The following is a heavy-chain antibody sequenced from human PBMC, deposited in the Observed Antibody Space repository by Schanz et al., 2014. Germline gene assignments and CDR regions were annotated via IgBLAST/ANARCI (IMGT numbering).Heavy chain of an antibody. J-gene: IGHJ4*02. CDR2: ISGRDGST. CDR3: AKYRGYYRVSGSYRELEY. CDR1: GFTFSSYA. D-gene: IGHD3-10*01. Sequence: EVQLLESGGGLVQPGGSLRLSCTASGFTFSSYAMSWVRQAPGKGLEWVSAISGRDGSTYYADSVRGRFTISRDNSKSTLYLQMSSLRAEDTAVYYCAKYRGYYRVSGSYRELEYWGQGTLVTVSS. V-gene: IGHV3-23*01.